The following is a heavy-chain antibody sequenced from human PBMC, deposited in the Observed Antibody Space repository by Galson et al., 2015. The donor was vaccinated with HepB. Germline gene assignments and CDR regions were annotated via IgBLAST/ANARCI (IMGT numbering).Heavy chain of an antibody. CDR2: IDPSDSYT. V-gene: IGHV5-10-1*01. CDR1: GYSFPSYW. Sequence: QSGAEVKKPGESLRISCKGSGYSFPSYWISWVRQMPGKGLEWMGRIDPSDSYTNYSPSFQGHVTISADKPISTAYLQWSSLKASDTAMYYCARHQGGATIRSGAFDIWGQGTMVTVSS. J-gene: IGHJ3*02. CDR3: ARHQGGATIRSGAFDI. D-gene: IGHD1-26*01.